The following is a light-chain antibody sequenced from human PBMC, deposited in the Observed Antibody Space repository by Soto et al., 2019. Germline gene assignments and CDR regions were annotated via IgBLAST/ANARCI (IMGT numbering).Light chain of an antibody. J-gene: IGKJ1*01. V-gene: IGKV3-15*01. CDR2: GAS. CDR1: QSVSSK. CDR3: QHYNDWPPTWT. Sequence: EIVMTQSPATLSVSPGERATLSCRASQSVSSKLAWYQQKPGQAPRVLIYGASTRATGIPVRFSGSGSGTEFTLTISSLQSEDFAVYYCQHYNDWPPTWTFGQGTRVEIK.